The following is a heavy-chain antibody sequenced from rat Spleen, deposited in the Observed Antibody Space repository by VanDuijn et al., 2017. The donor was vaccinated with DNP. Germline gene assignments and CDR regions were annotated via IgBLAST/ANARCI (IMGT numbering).Heavy chain of an antibody. CDR1: GFTFSDYN. V-gene: IGHV5-7*01. CDR2: ISYEGSST. CDR3: ATHDWDY. J-gene: IGHJ2*01. D-gene: IGHD1-7*01. Sequence: EVQLVESGGDLVQPGESLKLSCVASGFTFSDYNMAWVRQAPKKGLEWVATISYEGSSTYYRDSVKGRFTISRDNTKSSLYLQMDSLRSEDTATYYCATHDWDYWGQGVMVTVSS.